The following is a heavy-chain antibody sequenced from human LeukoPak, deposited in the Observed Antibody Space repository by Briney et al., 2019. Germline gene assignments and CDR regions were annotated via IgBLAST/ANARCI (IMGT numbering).Heavy chain of an antibody. CDR3: ASGGSTMIDY. CDR2: ISSGGNS. V-gene: IGHV4-34*01. J-gene: IGHJ4*02. CDR1: GGSFSGYY. Sequence: SETLSLTCAVYGGSFSGYYWTWIRQSPGKGLEWIGEISSGGNSNENPSLKSRVTISVDTSKNQFSLKLRSVTAADTAVYYCASGGSTMIDYWGQGTLVTVSS. D-gene: IGHD3-22*01.